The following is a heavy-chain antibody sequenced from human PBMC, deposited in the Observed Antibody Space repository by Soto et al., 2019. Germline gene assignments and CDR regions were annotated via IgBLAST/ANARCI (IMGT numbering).Heavy chain of an antibody. J-gene: IGHJ4*02. CDR3: AADYSSSSQVLDY. V-gene: IGHV1-3*01. CDR1: GYTSTSYA. CDR2: INAGNGNT. Sequence: ASVKVSCKASGYTSTSYAMHWVRQAPGQRLEWMGWINAGNGNTKYSQKFQGRVTITRDTSASTAYMELSSLRSEDTAVYYCAADYSSSSQVLDYWGQGTLVTVSS. D-gene: IGHD6-6*01.